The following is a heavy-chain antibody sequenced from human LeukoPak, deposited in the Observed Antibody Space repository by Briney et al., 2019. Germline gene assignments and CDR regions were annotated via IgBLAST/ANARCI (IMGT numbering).Heavy chain of an antibody. CDR2: TNQDGSEK. J-gene: IGHJ3*02. CDR1: GFRFSSYW. D-gene: IGHD4-17*01. CDR3: VRVFRDYVEAFDI. Sequence: GGSLRLSCAASGFRFSSYWMSWVRQAPGKGLEWVASTNQDGSEKDYVDSVKGRISISRDNAKSSLYLQMNSLRAEDTAVYYCVRVFRDYVEAFDIWGQGTLVTVSS. V-gene: IGHV3-7*01.